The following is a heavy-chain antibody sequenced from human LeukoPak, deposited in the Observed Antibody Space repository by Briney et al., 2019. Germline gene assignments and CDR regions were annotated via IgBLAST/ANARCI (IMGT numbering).Heavy chain of an antibody. CDR2: IYHSGST. V-gene: IGHV4-38-2*01. CDR1: GYSISSGHY. J-gene: IGHJ4*02. D-gene: IGHD2-15*01. CDR3: ESRYQVAAFYYFDY. Sequence: SETLSLTCAVSGYSISSGHYWGWIRQPPGKGLEWIGSIYHSGSTYYNPFLKRRVTISGDTSKNQFTVKLSSVTAADTAVYYCESRYQVAAFYYFDYWGQGTLLTVSS.